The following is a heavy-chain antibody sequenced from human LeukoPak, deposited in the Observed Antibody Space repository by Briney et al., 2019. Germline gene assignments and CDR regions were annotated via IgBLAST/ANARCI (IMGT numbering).Heavy chain of an antibody. V-gene: IGHV3-30-3*01. Sequence: PGGSLRLSCAASGFTFSTYSLHWVRRAPGKGLEWVAVISKGGTNKYYADSVKGRFTISRDNSKNTLYMQMNSLRPEDTAVYFCARDLPATVTTYYYGMDVWGQGTTVTVSS. D-gene: IGHD4-11*01. CDR1: GFTFSTYS. J-gene: IGHJ6*02. CDR3: ARDLPATVTTYYYGMDV. CDR2: ISKGGTNK.